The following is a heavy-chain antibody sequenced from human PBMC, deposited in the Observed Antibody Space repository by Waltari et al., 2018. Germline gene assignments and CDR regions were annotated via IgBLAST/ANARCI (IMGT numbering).Heavy chain of an antibody. CDR3: ARGRGRARLDY. Sequence: QVQLQQWGAGLLKPSETLSLTCAVYGGSFSGYYWIWIRQPPGKGLEWIGEINHSGSTNYNPSLKSRVTISVDTSKNQFSLKLSSVTAADTAVYYCARGRGRARLDYWGQGTLVTVSS. CDR1: GGSFSGYY. V-gene: IGHV4-34*01. CDR2: INHSGST. J-gene: IGHJ4*02. D-gene: IGHD6-6*01.